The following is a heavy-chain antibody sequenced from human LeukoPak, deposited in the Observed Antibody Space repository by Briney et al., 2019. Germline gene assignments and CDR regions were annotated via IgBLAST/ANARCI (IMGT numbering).Heavy chain of an antibody. V-gene: IGHV4-4*02. J-gene: IGHJ4*02. CDR2: IYHSGST. CDR1: GGSISSSNW. D-gene: IGHD4-17*01. CDR3: ARFDASTVTTAHNFDY. Sequence: SETLSLTCAVSGGSISSSNWWSWVRQPPGKGLEWIGEIYHSGSTNYNPSLKSRVTISVDKSKNQFSLKLSSVTAVDTAVYYCARFDASTVTTAHNFDYWGQGTLVTVSS.